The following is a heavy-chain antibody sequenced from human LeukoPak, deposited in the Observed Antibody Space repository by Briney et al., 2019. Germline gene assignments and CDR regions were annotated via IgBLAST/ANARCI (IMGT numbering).Heavy chain of an antibody. D-gene: IGHD2-15*01. Sequence: WASVKVSCKASGYTFTSYYMHWVRQAPGEGLEWMGIINPSGGSTSYAQKFQGRVTMTRDMSTSTVYMELSSLRSEDTAVYYCAKAEGGPSLPRYFDLWGRGTLVTVSS. CDR1: GYTFTSYY. J-gene: IGHJ2*01. CDR3: AKAEGGPSLPRYFDL. V-gene: IGHV1-46*01. CDR2: INPSGGST.